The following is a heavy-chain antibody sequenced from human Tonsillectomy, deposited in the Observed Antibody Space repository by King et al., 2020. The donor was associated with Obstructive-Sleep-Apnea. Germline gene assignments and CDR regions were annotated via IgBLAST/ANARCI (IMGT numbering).Heavy chain of an antibody. V-gene: IGHV3-21*06. Sequence: DVQLVESGGGLVKPGGSLRLSCAASGFTFNHYSMNWVRQAPGRGLAWVSSIRGSSSHIFYADSVKGRFSISRDRAKNSLSLQMTSLRADDTAVFYCAREGWVICGGDCSGIVWYFDLWGRGTLVTVSS. J-gene: IGHJ2*01. CDR2: IRGSSSHI. CDR1: GFTFNHYS. CDR3: AREGWVICGGDCSGIVWYFDL. D-gene: IGHD2-21*02.